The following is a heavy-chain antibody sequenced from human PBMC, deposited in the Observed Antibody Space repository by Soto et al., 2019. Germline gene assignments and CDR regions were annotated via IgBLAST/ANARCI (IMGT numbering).Heavy chain of an antibody. CDR1: GYTFTAYY. Sequence: QVQLVQSGAEVKKSGASVKVSCKASGYTFTAYYIHWLRQAPGQGLEWLGWINPDTGGTDYAQKFQGWVTLTRDTSKTTACMELGSLKTDDTAGFYCVRAVGREGRSWYRGAYDSWGQGTLITVSS. D-gene: IGHD6-13*01. CDR3: VRAVGREGRSWYRGAYDS. V-gene: IGHV1-2*04. J-gene: IGHJ4*02. CDR2: INPDTGGT.